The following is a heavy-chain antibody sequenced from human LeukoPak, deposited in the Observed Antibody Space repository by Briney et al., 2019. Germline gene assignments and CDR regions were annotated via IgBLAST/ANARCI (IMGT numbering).Heavy chain of an antibody. V-gene: IGHV3-66*01. D-gene: IGHD3-22*01. CDR1: GFSVGANF. Sequence: PGGSLRLSCAASGFSVGANFMSWVRQAPGKGLEWLSVIYSGGATYYADSVKGRFTISRDILKNTLFLQMNSLRAEDTAVYYCARDRGYYERGGYFYDSNWGQGTLVTVSS. CDR3: ARDRGYYERGGYFYDSN. CDR2: IYSGGAT. J-gene: IGHJ4*02.